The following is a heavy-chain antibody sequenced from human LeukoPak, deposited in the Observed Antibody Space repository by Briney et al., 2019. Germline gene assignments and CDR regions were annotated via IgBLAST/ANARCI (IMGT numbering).Heavy chain of an antibody. J-gene: IGHJ4*02. CDR3: ASWSY. CDR1: GFTFSSYG. D-gene: IGHD3-3*01. CDR2: ISGSSSTI. V-gene: IGHV3-48*01. Sequence: GGSLRLSCAASGFTFSSYGMSWVRQAPGKGLEWISYISGSSSTIYYADSVKGRFTISRDNAKKSLYLQMNSLRVEDTAVYYCASWSYWGRGTLVTVSS.